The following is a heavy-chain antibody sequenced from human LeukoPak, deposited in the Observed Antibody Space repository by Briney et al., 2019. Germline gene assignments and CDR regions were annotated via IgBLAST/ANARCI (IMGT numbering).Heavy chain of an antibody. CDR1: GGTFSSYA. D-gene: IGHD6-19*01. Sequence: ASVKVSCKASGGTFSSYAISWVRQAPGQGLEWMGGIIPIFGTANYAQKFQGRDTITADESTSTAYMELSSLRSEDTAVYYCARVGGSLAGSFDYRGQGTLVTVSS. V-gene: IGHV1-69*13. J-gene: IGHJ4*02. CDR2: IIPIFGTA. CDR3: ARVGGSLAGSFDY.